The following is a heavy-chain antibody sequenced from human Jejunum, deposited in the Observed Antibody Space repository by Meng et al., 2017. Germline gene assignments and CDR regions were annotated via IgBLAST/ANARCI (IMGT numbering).Heavy chain of an antibody. V-gene: IGHV4-4*07. CDR1: NGSISSSY. D-gene: IGHD3-22*01. CDR3: ARATGYYDSSGYWEYFDY. CDR2: IYPSGST. J-gene: IGHJ4*02. Sequence: QVRLQESGPGLVKPSETLSLTCTVSNGSISSSYWSCIRQPAGKGLEWIGRIYPSGSTNYNPSLKSRVTMSVDTSKNQFSLKLSSVTAADTAVYYCARATGYYDSSGYWEYFDYWGQGTLVTVSS.